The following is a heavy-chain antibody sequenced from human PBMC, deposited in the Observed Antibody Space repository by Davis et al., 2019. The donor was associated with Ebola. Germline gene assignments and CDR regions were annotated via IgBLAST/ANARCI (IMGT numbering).Heavy chain of an antibody. V-gene: IGHV1-2*06. J-gene: IGHJ4*02. CDR2: INPNSGGT. CDR3: ARLCSSSCPNDF. CDR1: GYSFTGYY. Sequence: ASVKVSCKASGYSFTGYYMHWVRQAPGQGLEWMGRINPNSGGTNYTQKFQGRVTMTRDTSISTAYMELSRLRSDDTAVYYCARLCSSSCPNDFWGQGTLVTVSS. D-gene: IGHD6-13*01.